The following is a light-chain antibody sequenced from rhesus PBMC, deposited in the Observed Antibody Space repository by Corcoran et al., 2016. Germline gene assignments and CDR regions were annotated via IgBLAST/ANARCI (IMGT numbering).Light chain of an antibody. CDR1: KGIRSW. CDR2: AAS. CDR3: QQGYKTPYS. J-gene: IGKJ2*01. V-gene: IGKV1-18*01. Sequence: DIQMTQSPSSLSASVGDKVNITCRASKGIRSWLAWYQQKPGKAPKLLNYAASSLQSGVPSRLSGIGSGTDYTLTISSLQPEDFATYYCQQGYKTPYSFGQGTKVEIK.